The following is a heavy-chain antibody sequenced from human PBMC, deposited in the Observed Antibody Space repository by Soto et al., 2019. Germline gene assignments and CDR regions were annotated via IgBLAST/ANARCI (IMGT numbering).Heavy chain of an antibody. CDR3: AKDHRYGGNLRGYYGMDV. J-gene: IGHJ6*02. Sequence: QVQLVESEGGVVQPGRSLRLSCAASGFTFSNYGIHWVRQAPGKGLEWVAVISYDGNNKYYADSVKGRFTISRDNSKNTLYLQMNSLRAEDTALYYCAKDHRYGGNLRGYYGMDVWGQGTTVTVSS. V-gene: IGHV3-30*18. D-gene: IGHD4-17*01. CDR2: ISYDGNNK. CDR1: GFTFSNYG.